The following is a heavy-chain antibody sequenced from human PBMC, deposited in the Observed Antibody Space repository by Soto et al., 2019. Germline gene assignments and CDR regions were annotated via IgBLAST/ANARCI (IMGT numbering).Heavy chain of an antibody. CDR2: IIPILGIA. J-gene: IGHJ4*02. CDR3: ARGVLWELPN. V-gene: IGHV1-69*02. Sequence: QVQLVQSGAEVKKPGSSVKVSCKASGGTFSSYTISWVRQAPGQGREWMGRIIPILGIANYAQKFQGRVTITADKSTSTAYMELSRLRSEDTAVYYCARGVLWELPNWGQGTLVTVSS. D-gene: IGHD1-26*01. CDR1: GGTFSSYT.